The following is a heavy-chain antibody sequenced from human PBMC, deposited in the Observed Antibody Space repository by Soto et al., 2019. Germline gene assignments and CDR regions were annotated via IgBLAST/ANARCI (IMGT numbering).Heavy chain of an antibody. Sequence: HPGGSLRLSCGASGFTFSSYNMNWVRQAPGKGLEWLSYITSKSSTKIYADSVKGRFTVSRDNAKNSVYLQLNSLRDDDTAVYFCAKEKEPCSETTCSSGPFDSWGQGTLVTVSS. CDR1: GFTFSSYN. D-gene: IGHD2-2*01. J-gene: IGHJ4*02. V-gene: IGHV3-48*02. CDR3: AKEKEPCSETTCSSGPFDS. CDR2: ITSKSSTK.